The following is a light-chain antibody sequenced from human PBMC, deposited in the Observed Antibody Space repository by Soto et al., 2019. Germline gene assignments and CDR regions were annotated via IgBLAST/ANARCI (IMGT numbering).Light chain of an antibody. CDR3: SSYISTSTSV. CDR1: SSDVGSYDR. CDR2: EVS. V-gene: IGLV2-18*02. Sequence: QSALTQPPSVSGSPGQSVTISCSGTSSDVGSYDRVSWSWYQQSPGTAPKLIIYEVSDRPSGVPDRFSGPKSGDTASLTISGLQAEDEADYYCSSYISTSTSVFGTGTKLTVL. J-gene: IGLJ1*01.